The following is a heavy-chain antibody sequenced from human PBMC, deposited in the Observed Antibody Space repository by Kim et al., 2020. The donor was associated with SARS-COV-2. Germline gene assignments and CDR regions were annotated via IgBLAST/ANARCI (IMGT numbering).Heavy chain of an antibody. V-gene: IGHV3-21*01. CDR3: ATAASGTGGPLDY. D-gene: IGHD6-13*01. J-gene: IGHJ4*02. CDR2: ISSTSRYI. Sequence: VGSLRLSCAASGFTFSSYAMNWVRQAPGKGLEWVSYISSTSRYIYYADSVKGRFTISRDNAKNSLYLQMNSLRAEDTAVYYCATAASGTGGPLDYWGQGT. CDR1: GFTFSSYA.